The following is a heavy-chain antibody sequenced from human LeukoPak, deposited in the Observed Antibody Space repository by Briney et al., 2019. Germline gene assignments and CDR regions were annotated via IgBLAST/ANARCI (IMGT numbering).Heavy chain of an antibody. D-gene: IGHD4-17*01. CDR1: GGSISSSSYY. Sequence: PSETPSLTCTVSGGSISSSSYYWGWIRQPPGKGLEWIGSIYYSGSTYYNPTLKSRVTISVDTSKDQFSLKLSSVTAADTAVYYCARQVTTVTTGAFDIWGQGTMVTVPS. V-gene: IGHV4-39*01. J-gene: IGHJ3*02. CDR3: ARQVTTVTTGAFDI. CDR2: IYYSGST.